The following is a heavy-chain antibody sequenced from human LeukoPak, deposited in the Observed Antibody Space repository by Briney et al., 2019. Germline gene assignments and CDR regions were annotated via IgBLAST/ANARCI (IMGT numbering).Heavy chain of an antibody. CDR2: IYYSGST. J-gene: IGHJ3*02. Sequence: PSETLSLTCTVSGGSISSGGYSWSWIRQHPGKGLEWNGYIYYSGSTYYNPSLKGRVTISVGTSKNQFSLKLSSVTAADTAVYYCARQQGGAFAIWGQGTMVTVSS. V-gene: IGHV4-31*03. CDR1: GGSISSGGYS. CDR3: ARQQGGAFAI.